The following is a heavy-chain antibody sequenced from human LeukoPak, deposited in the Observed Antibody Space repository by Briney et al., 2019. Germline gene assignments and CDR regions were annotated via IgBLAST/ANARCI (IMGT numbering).Heavy chain of an antibody. D-gene: IGHD2-15*01. CDR1: GFTFSSYV. CDR3: AKGRAVDQTFDY. J-gene: IGHJ4*02. V-gene: IGHV3-23*01. Sequence: PGGSLRLSCAASGFTFSSYVMSWVRQAPGKGLEWVSGISASGGSTYYADSVKGRFTISRDNSKNTVYLQIKSLRADDTAVYYCAKGRAVDQTFDYWGQGTQLTVSS. CDR2: ISASGGST.